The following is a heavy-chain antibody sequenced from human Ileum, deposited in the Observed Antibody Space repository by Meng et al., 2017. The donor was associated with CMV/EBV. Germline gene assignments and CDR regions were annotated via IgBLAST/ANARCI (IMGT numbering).Heavy chain of an antibody. CDR3: ARRERISSGLEY. D-gene: IGHD6-6*01. V-gene: IGHV1-2*02. CDR1: GYTFTGNY. Sequence: VQSGSSGGEVKKLGTSVKVSCKASGYTFTGNYIYWVRQAPGQGLEWMGWIDPNTGGTKYIQKFQGRVTMTGDTSISTAYMELSGLRFDDTAVYYCARRERISSGLEYWGQGTLVTVSS. CDR2: IDPNTGGT. J-gene: IGHJ4*02.